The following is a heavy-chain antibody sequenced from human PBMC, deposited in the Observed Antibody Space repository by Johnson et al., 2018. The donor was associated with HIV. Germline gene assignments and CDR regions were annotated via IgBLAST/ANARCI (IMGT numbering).Heavy chain of an antibody. CDR2: IVTAGDT. CDR1: GFTFSSYD. J-gene: IGHJ3*02. V-gene: IGHV3-13*01. Sequence: MQLVESGGGLVKPGGSLRLSCAAFGFTFSSYDMHWVRQATGKGLEWVSAIVTAGDTYYPGSVKGRFTISRENAKNSLYLQMNSLRAGDTAVYYCARRADAFYIWGQGTMVTVSS. CDR3: ARRADAFYI.